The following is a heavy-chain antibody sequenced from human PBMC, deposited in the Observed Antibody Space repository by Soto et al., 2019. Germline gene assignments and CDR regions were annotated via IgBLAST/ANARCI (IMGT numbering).Heavy chain of an antibody. CDR2: ISAYNGNT. Sequence: ASVKVSCKASGYTFTSYGISWVRQAPGQGLEWMGWISAYNGNTNYAQKLQGRVTMTTDTSTSTAYMELRSLRSDDTAVYYCARDPYDILTGYSFYYYYGMDVWGQGTRVTVSS. CDR1: GYTFTSYG. J-gene: IGHJ6*02. D-gene: IGHD3-9*01. V-gene: IGHV1-18*01. CDR3: ARDPYDILTGYSFYYYYGMDV.